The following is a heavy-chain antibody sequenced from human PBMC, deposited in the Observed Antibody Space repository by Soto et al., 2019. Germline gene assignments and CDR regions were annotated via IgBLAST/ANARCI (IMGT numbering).Heavy chain of an antibody. J-gene: IGHJ4*02. CDR1: GYTFTSYG. Sequence: ASVKVSCKASGYTFTSYGISWVRQAPGQGLEWMGWISAYNGNTNYAQKLQGRVTMTTDTSTSTAYMELRSLRSDDTAVYYCARDRYCSGGSCSRWSGRLDPTAPDYWGQGTVVTVSS. CDR3: ARDRYCSGGSCSRWSGRLDPTAPDY. V-gene: IGHV1-18*01. CDR2: ISAYNGNT. D-gene: IGHD2-15*01.